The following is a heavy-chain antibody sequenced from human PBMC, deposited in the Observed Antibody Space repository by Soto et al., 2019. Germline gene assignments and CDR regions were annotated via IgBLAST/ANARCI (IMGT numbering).Heavy chain of an antibody. CDR1: GVSISSSNW. Sequence: QVQLQESAPGLVKPSGTLSLTCAVSGVSISSSNWWSWVRQPPGKGLEWIGEIYHSGSTNYNPSLKSRVTISVDKSKNQFSLKLSSVTAADTAVYYCARALDGIVGATTIDYWGQGTLVTVSS. D-gene: IGHD1-26*01. CDR2: IYHSGST. CDR3: ARALDGIVGATTIDY. J-gene: IGHJ4*02. V-gene: IGHV4-4*02.